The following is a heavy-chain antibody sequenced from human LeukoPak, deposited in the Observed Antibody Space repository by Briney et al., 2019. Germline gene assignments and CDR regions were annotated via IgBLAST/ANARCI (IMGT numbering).Heavy chain of an antibody. J-gene: IGHJ4*02. D-gene: IGHD3-22*01. V-gene: IGHV4-59*01. CDR2: IYYSGST. CDR1: GGSISSYY. CDR3: ASGKYYYDSSDHYYFDY. Sequence: PSETLSLTCTVSGGSISSYYWSWIRQPPGKGLEWIGYIYYSGSTNHNPSLKSRVTISVDTSKNQFSLKLSSVTAADTAVYYCASGKYYYDSSDHYYFDYWGQGTLVTVSS.